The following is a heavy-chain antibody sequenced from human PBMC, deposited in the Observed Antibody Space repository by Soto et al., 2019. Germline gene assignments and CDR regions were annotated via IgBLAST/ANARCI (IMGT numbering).Heavy chain of an antibody. D-gene: IGHD2-21*02. V-gene: IGHV4-30-4*01. CDR3: ASGGAYCGGDCYDYYYYYGMDV. Sequence: QVQLQESGPGLVKPSQTLSLTCTVSGGSISSGDYYWSWIRQPPGKGLEWIGYIYYSGSTYYNPSLKSRVTISVDTSKNQCSLKLSSVTAADTAVYYCASGGAYCGGDCYDYYYYYGMDVWGQGTTVTVSS. CDR2: IYYSGST. CDR1: GGSISSGDYY. J-gene: IGHJ6*02.